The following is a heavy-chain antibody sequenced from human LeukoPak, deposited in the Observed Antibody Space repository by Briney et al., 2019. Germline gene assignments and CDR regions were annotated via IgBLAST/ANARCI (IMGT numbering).Heavy chain of an antibody. Sequence: GASVKVSCKASGYTFTSYFIHWVRQAPGQGLEWMGVINPSGGSTTYSQNFQGRVTMTSDMSTTTAYMDLNSPRSEDTAVYYCAREWYLHPQEGYYFDYWGQGTLVTVSS. CDR3: AREWYLHPQEGYYFDY. J-gene: IGHJ4*02. V-gene: IGHV1-46*01. CDR2: INPSGGST. D-gene: IGHD2-15*01. CDR1: GYTFTSYF.